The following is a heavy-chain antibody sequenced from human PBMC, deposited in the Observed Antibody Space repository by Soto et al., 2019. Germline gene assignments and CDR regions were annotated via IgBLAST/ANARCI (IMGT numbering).Heavy chain of an antibody. V-gene: IGHV1-69*13. CDR2: IIPIFGTA. CDR1: GGAFSSCA. J-gene: IGHJ6*02. D-gene: IGHD3-22*01. Sequence: SVEVPCNDSGGAFSSCAIIWVRQAHGKGLEWMGGIIPIFGTANYAQKFQGRVTITADESTSTAYMELSSLRSEDTAVYYCARGSRRDYYDSSGYYQAYYYGMDVWGQGTTVNVSS. CDR3: ARGSRRDYYDSSGYYQAYYYGMDV.